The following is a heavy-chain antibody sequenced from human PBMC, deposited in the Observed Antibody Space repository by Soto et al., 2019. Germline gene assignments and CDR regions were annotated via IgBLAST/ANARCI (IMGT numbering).Heavy chain of an antibody. J-gene: IGHJ3*02. CDR3: ARPPYDSSGYYPDAFDI. V-gene: IGHV3-53*01. CDR2: IYSGGST. CDR1: GFTVSSNY. D-gene: IGHD3-22*01. Sequence: PGGSLRLSCAASGFTVSSNYMSWVRQGPGKGLEWVSVIYSGGSTYYADSVKGRFTISRDNSKNTLYLQMNSLRAEDTAVYYCARPPYDSSGYYPDAFDIWGQGTMVTVSS.